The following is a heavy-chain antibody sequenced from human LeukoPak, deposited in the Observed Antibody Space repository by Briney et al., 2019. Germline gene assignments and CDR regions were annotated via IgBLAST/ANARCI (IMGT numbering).Heavy chain of an antibody. V-gene: IGHV3-23*01. D-gene: IGHD3-22*01. CDR2: ISGTGGGT. J-gene: IGHJ3*02. CDR1: GFTFNTYA. Sequence: PGGSLRLSCAVSGFTFNTYAMSWVRQAPGKGLEWVSSISGTGGGTYYADSVKGRFTISRDNSHKTLYLQMNSLRAEDTAVYYCAKDREMYFYDSSGYRDAFHIWGQGTKITVSS. CDR3: AKDREMYFYDSSGYRDAFHI.